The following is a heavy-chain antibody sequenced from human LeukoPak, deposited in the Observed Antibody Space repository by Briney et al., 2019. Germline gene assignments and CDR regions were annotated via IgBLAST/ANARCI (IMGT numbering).Heavy chain of an antibody. Sequence: GGSLRLSCAVSGFTFSRYWMSWARQAPGKGLEWVANIKQDGSEKHYVDSVKGRFTIARDNAKNSLDLQMNTVRAEDTAVYYCARTFWSGNGYYFEYWGQGSLVTVSS. CDR2: IKQDGSEK. CDR1: GFTFSRYW. J-gene: IGHJ4*02. V-gene: IGHV3-7*04. D-gene: IGHD3-3*01. CDR3: ARTFWSGNGYYFEY.